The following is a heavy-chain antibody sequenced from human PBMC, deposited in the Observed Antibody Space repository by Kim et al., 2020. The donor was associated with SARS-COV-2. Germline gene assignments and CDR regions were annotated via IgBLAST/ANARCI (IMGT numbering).Heavy chain of an antibody. Sequence: SVKGRFTISRDNSKNTLYLQMNSLGADDTAVYYCAKTDGDYLSYYYGLDVWGPGTTVTVSS. CDR3: AKTDGDYLSYYYGLDV. D-gene: IGHD4-17*01. J-gene: IGHJ6*02. V-gene: IGHV3-23*01.